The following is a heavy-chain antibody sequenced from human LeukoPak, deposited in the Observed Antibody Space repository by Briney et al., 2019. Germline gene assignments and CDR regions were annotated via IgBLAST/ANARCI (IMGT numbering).Heavy chain of an antibody. CDR2: ICSSGTTE. J-gene: IGHJ4*02. CDR1: GFTFRSYE. Sequence: GGSLRLSCAASGFTFRSYEMNWVRQAPGKGLDWVSYICSSGTTENYADSVKGQFTVPRDNAKNSLYLQMNSLRAEDTAVYYCARSIKGDSDHWGQGTLVTVSS. CDR3: ARSIKGDSDH. V-gene: IGHV3-48*03. D-gene: IGHD3-10*01.